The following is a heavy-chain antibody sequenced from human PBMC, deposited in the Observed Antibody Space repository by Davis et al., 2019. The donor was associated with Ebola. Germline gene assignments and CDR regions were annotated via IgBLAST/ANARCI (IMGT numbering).Heavy chain of an antibody. Sequence: PGGSLRLSCAASGFIFSNYWMHWVRQAPGKGLVWVSRIRSDGSGSTSADSVKDRFTISRDNAKNTLYLQMNSLRAEDTAVYYCARVVYPNVVSALDVWGQGTTVTVSS. J-gene: IGHJ6*02. V-gene: IGHV3-74*01. CDR2: IRSDGSGS. CDR3: ARVVYPNVVSALDV. D-gene: IGHD2-21*01. CDR1: GFIFSNYW.